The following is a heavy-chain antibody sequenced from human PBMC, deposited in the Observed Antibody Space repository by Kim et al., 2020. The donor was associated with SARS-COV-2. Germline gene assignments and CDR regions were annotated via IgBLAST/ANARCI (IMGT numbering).Heavy chain of an antibody. J-gene: IGHJ4*02. Sequence: ASVKVSCKASGYTFSSYGMNWVRQAPGQGLEWMGWINTNTGNPTYAQGFTGRFVFSLDTSVSTAYLQISSLKAEYTAVYFCARQEYDSSSYRQGFDYWGQGTLVTVSS. D-gene: IGHD3-22*01. CDR2: INTNTGNP. CDR1: GYTFSSYG. V-gene: IGHV7-4-1*02. CDR3: ARQEYDSSSYRQGFDY.